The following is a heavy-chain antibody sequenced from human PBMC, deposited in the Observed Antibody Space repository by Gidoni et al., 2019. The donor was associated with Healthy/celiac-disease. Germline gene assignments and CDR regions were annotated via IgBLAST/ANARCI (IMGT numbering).Heavy chain of an antibody. J-gene: IGHJ4*02. D-gene: IGHD1-1*01. CDR3: AKGGADDDFVDY. CDR2: SSGSGGST. V-gene: IGHV3-23*01. CDR1: GFTFSSYA. Sequence: EVQLLESGGGLVQPGGSLRLSCAASGFTFSSYAMRWVRQAPGKGLEWVSASSGSGGSTYYADSVKGRFTISRDNSKNTLYLQMNSLRAEDTAVYYCAKGGADDDFVDYWGQGTLVTVSS.